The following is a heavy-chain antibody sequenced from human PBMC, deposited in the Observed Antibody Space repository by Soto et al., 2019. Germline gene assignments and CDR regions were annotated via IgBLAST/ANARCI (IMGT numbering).Heavy chain of an antibody. CDR3: ARQGRNTKIVILRHYATDF. D-gene: IGHD3-22*01. CDR1: SGSISTNSYL. J-gene: IGHJ6*02. Sequence: KTSETLSLTCSVSSGSISTNSYLWGWIRQPPGKGLEWIGAILYSGDTYYSESLKSRVTMSVDTAKNQFSLKLNSVTAADTAVYYCARQGRNTKIVILRHYATDFWGQGTAVTVS. CDR2: ILYSGDT. V-gene: IGHV4-39*01.